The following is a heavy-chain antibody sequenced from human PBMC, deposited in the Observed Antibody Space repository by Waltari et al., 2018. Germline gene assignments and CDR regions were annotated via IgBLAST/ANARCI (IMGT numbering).Heavy chain of an antibody. Sequence: QLQLQESGPGLVKPSETLSLTCTVPGGSLSTNNYYWGWFRQPPGKGLEWIANIYYTGSASYNPSLKSRVTVSVDTSKSQFSLKLSSVTAADTAVYYCARLPRYDFWTWGQGTLVTVSS. CDR1: GGSLSTNNYY. J-gene: IGHJ5*02. V-gene: IGHV4-39*01. CDR3: ARLPRYDFWT. D-gene: IGHD3-3*01. CDR2: IYYTGSA.